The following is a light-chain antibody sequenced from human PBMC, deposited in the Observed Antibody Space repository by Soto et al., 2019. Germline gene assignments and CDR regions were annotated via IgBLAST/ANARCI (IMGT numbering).Light chain of an antibody. CDR3: QQTDSFPIT. J-gene: IGKJ5*01. Sequence: GDRVTITCRASQSISSYLNWYQQKPGKAPKLLIYAASSLQSGVPSRFSGSGSGTHFTLTISSLQPEDFGTYYCQQTDSFPITFGQGTRLEIK. CDR1: QSISSY. CDR2: AAS. V-gene: IGKV1-39*01.